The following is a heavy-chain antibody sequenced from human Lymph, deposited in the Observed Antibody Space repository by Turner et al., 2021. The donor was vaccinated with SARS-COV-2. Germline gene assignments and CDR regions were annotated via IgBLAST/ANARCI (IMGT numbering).Heavy chain of an antibody. J-gene: IGHJ6*02. CDR3: ARIAAPGMGGGVHYYYYAMDV. D-gene: IGHD6-13*01. CDR2: ILPLLAIA. CDR1: GGTFSSSA. Sequence: QVQLVQSGAEVKKPGSSVKVSCKASGGTFSSSAISWVRQAPGQGLEWMGGILPLLAIANYATKVQGRVPITADKSTGPAYMEVSSLRSEETAVYFCARIAAPGMGGGVHYYYYAMDVWGQGTTVTVSS. V-gene: IGHV1-69*10.